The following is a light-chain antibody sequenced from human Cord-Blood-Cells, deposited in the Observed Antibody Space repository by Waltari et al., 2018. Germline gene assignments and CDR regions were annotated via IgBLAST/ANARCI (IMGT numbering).Light chain of an antibody. CDR2: DVS. Sequence: QSALTQPASVSGSPGQSITISCTGTNSDVGGYNYVSWYQQHPGKAPKLMIYDVSNRPSGVSNRFSGSKSGNTASLTISGLQAEDEADYYCSSYTSNSVVFGGGTKLTVL. J-gene: IGLJ2*01. CDR1: NSDVGGYNY. V-gene: IGLV2-14*01. CDR3: SSYTSNSVV.